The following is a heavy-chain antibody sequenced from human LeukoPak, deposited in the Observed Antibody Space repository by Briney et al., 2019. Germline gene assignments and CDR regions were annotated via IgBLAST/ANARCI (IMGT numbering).Heavy chain of an antibody. Sequence: EASVKVSCKASGGTFSIYAISWVRQAPGQGLERMGGIIPIFSTANYAQKFQGRVTITADETTCTAYMELSSLRSEDTAVYYCARDTGDYVIDYWGQGTLVTVSS. J-gene: IGHJ4*02. CDR3: ARDTGDYVIDY. CDR1: GGTFSIYA. V-gene: IGHV1-69*01. CDR2: IIPIFSTA. D-gene: IGHD4-17*01.